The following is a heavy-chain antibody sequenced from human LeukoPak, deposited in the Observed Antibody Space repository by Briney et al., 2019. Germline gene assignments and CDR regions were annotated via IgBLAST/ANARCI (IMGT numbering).Heavy chain of an antibody. J-gene: IGHJ6*04. V-gene: IGHV3-30*18. CDR2: ISYDGSNK. CDR1: GFTFGSYG. CDR3: AKDMRGMDV. D-gene: IGHD2-2*01. Sequence: GRSLRLSCAASGFTFGSYGMHWVRQAPGKGLEWVAVISYDGSNKYYADSVKGRFTISRDNSKNTLYLQMNSLRAEDTAVYYCAKDMRGMDVWGKGATVTVSS.